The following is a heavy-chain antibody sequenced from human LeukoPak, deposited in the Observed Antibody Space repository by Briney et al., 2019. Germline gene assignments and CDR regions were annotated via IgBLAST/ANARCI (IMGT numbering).Heavy chain of an antibody. D-gene: IGHD3-10*01. J-gene: IGHJ6*02. CDR2: IYYSGST. CDR1: GGSISSYY. V-gene: IGHV4-59*01. Sequence: SETLSLTCTVSGGSISSYYWSWIRQPPGKGPEWIGYIYYSGSTNYNPSLKSRVTISVDTSKNQFSLKLSSVTAADTAVYYCARDTVYYYGSGSYFSAYYYYGMDVWGQGTTVTVSS. CDR3: ARDTVYYYGSGSYFSAYYYYGMDV.